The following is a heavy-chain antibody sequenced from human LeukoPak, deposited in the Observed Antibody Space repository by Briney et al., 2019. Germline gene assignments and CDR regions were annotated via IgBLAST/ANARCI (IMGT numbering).Heavy chain of an antibody. J-gene: IGHJ6*03. Sequence: SETLPLTCTVSGGSISSYYWSWIRQPPGKGLEWIGFIYTSGSTNYNPSLKSRVTISVDTSKNQFSLKLSSVTAADTAVYYCAVGRPYSGYDYYYYYMDVWGKGTTVTVSS. CDR2: IYTSGST. CDR3: AVGRPYSGYDYYYYYMDV. V-gene: IGHV4-4*09. D-gene: IGHD5-12*01. CDR1: GGSISSYY.